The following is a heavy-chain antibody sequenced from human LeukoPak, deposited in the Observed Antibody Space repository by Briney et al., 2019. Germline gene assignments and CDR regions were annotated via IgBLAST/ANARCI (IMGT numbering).Heavy chain of an antibody. CDR1: GGSISSYY. D-gene: IGHD3-10*01. J-gene: IGHJ4*02. CDR2: IYYSGST. Sequence: SETLPLTCTVSGGSISSYYWSWIRQPPGKGLEWIGYIYYSGSTNYNPSLKSRVTISVDTSKNQFSLKLSSVTAADTAVYYCARLPSYYYGSGSYYSFDYWGQGTLVTVSS. V-gene: IGHV4-59*08. CDR3: ARLPSYYYGSGSYYSFDY.